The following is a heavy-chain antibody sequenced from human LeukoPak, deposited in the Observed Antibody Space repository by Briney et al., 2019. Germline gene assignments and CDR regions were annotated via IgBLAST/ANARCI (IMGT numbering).Heavy chain of an antibody. Sequence: ASVKVSCKVSVYTLTELSMHWVRQAPGKGLEWMGGFDPEDGETIYAQKFQGRVTMTEDTSTDTAYMELSSLRSEDTAVYYCATDQYYYGSGSTRFDYWGQGTLVTVSS. CDR1: VYTLTELS. CDR3: ATDQYYYGSGSTRFDY. D-gene: IGHD3-10*01. V-gene: IGHV1-24*01. CDR2: FDPEDGET. J-gene: IGHJ4*02.